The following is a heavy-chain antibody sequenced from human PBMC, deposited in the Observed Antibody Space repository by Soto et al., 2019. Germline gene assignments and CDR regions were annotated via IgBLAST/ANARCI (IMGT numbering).Heavy chain of an antibody. Sequence: VQLVESGGGVVQPGRSLRLSCAASGFTFSDYAMHWVRQAPGKGLEWVAVVSHDGRNTHYADSVKGRFTISRDSSKNKAALEMSRLRAEDTAVYYCAKGGRQWLVTSDFNYWGQGALVTVSS. CDR1: GFTFSDYA. CDR2: VSHDGRNT. V-gene: IGHV3-30*18. D-gene: IGHD6-19*01. CDR3: AKGGRQWLVTSDFNY. J-gene: IGHJ4*02.